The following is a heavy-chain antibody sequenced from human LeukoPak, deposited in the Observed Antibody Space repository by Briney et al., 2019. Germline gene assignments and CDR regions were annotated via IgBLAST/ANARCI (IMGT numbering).Heavy chain of an antibody. CDR2: INPNRGGT. CDR3: ARRFWSGYSDY. CDR1: GYTFTGYY. Sequence: ASVKVSCKASGYTFTGYYMHWVRQAPGQGLEWMGWINPNRGGTNYAQKFQGRVTMTRDTSISTAYMELSRLRSDDTAVYYCARRFWSGYSDYWGQGTLVTVSS. V-gene: IGHV1-2*02. J-gene: IGHJ4*02. D-gene: IGHD3-3*01.